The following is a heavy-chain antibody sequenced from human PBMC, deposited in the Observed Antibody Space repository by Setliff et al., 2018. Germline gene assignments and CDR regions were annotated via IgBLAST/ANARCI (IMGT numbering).Heavy chain of an antibody. Sequence: SETLSLTCTVYGGSLSDYYWGWIRQSPGKGLEWIGEINHSGSTNYNPSLTSRVTISVDTSKNQFSLKLSSVTAADTAVYYCARGRMRGSCSGPSCTYDPVDIWGQGTPVTVSS. CDR2: INHSGST. J-gene: IGHJ3*02. CDR1: GGSLSDYY. CDR3: ARGRMRGSCSGPSCTYDPVDI. D-gene: IGHD2-2*01. V-gene: IGHV4-34*01.